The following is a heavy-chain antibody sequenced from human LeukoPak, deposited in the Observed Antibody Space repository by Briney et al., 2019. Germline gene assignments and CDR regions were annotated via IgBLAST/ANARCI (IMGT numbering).Heavy chain of an antibody. D-gene: IGHD2/OR15-2a*01. CDR1: GFTFSSYA. J-gene: IGHJ6*02. CDR3: ARDSKEYYYYYYGMDV. CDR2: ISYDGSNK. Sequence: AGGSLRLSCAASGFTFSSYAMRWVRQAPGKGLEWVAVISYDGSNKYYADSVKGRFTTSRDNSKNTLYLQMNSLRAEDTAVYYCARDSKEYYYYYYGMDVWGQGTTVTVSS. V-gene: IGHV3-30*04.